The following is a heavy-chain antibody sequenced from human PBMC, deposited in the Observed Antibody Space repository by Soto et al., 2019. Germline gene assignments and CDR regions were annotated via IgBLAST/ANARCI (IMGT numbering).Heavy chain of an antibody. CDR3: VKDRVVITGWFDP. CDR2: ISSNGGST. V-gene: IGHV3-64D*06. D-gene: IGHD3-22*01. Sequence: GGSLRLSCSASGFTFSSYAMHWVRQAPGKGLEYVSAISSNGGSTYYADSVKGRFTISRDNSKNTLYLQMSSLRAEDTAVYYCVKDRVVITGWFDPWGQGTLVTVSS. J-gene: IGHJ5*02. CDR1: GFTFSSYA.